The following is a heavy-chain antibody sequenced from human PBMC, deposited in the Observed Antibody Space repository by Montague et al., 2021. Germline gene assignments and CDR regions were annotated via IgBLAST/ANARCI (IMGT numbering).Heavy chain of an antibody. D-gene: IGHD3-22*01. J-gene: IGHJ5*02. Sequence: SLSLSCSASGFTFSTFPMHWVRQAPGKGLEWVALISHDGSNKYYADSVRGRFTVSRDNSKNTLYLQTSSLRAGDTAVYYCARWRVYYDSSGYAAWGRGTLVTVSS. V-gene: IGHV3-30-3*01. CDR3: ARWRVYYDSSGYAA. CDR1: GFTFSTFP. CDR2: ISHDGSNK.